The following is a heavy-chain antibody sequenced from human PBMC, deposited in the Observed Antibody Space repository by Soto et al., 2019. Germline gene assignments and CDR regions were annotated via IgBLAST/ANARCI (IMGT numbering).Heavy chain of an antibody. CDR1: GFTFSSFW. D-gene: IGHD6-19*01. Sequence: GGSLRLSCAASGFTFSSFWMHWVRQAPGKGLVWVSHINSDGSSAMYADSVKGRFTISRDNAKNTLYLQMNSLRAEDTAVYYCASVAVAGGKFDYWGQGTLVTV. CDR3: ASVAVAGGKFDY. CDR2: INSDGSSA. V-gene: IGHV3-74*03. J-gene: IGHJ4*02.